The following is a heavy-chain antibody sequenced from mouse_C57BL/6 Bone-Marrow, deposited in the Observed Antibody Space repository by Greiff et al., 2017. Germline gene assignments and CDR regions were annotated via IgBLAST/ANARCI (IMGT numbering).Heavy chain of an antibody. J-gene: IGHJ4*01. CDR2: IYPRDGST. D-gene: IGHD3-1*01. CDR3: AFPPSDAMDY. CDR1: GYTFTSYD. V-gene: IGHV1-85*01. Sequence: VKLQESGPELVKPGASVKLSCKASGYTFTSYDINWVKQRPGQGLEWIGWIYPRDGSTKYNEKFKGKATLTVDTSSSTAYMELHSLTSEDSAVYFCAFPPSDAMDYWGQGTSVTVSS.